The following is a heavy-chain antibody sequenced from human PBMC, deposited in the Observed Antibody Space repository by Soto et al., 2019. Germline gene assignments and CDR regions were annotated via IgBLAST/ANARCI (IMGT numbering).Heavy chain of an antibody. CDR2: INHSGST. CDR3: ARIREPLTGGPWFDP. J-gene: IGHJ5*02. V-gene: IGHV4-39*07. CDR1: GGSISSSSYY. Sequence: SETLSLTCTVSGGSISSSSYYWGWIRQPPGKGLEWIGEINHSGSTNYNPSLKSRVTISVDTSKNQFSLKLNSVTAADTAVYYCARIREPLTGGPWFDPWGQGTLVTVSS. D-gene: IGHD1-26*01.